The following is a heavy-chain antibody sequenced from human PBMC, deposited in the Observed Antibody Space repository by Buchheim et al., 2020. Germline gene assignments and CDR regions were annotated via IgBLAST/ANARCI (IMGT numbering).Heavy chain of an antibody. J-gene: IGHJ4*01. CDR2: LSANGGEA. V-gene: IGHV3-23*01. CDR1: GFVFSTYS. D-gene: IGHD3-3*01. CDR3: ARGASTITRHFDN. Sequence: EVQLLESGGGLVQAGGSLRLSCAASGFVFSTYSMNWVRQAPGKGPEWVSILSANGGEAHYADSVTGRFTISRDNSKKNSYLQLNSLRADDTAVYYCARGASTITRHFDNWGQGTL.